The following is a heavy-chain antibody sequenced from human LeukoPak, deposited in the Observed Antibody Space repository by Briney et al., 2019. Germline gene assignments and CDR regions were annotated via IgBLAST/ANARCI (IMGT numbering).Heavy chain of an antibody. V-gene: IGHV1-69*13. CDR1: GGTFISYA. D-gene: IGHD3-3*01. CDR2: IIHIFGTA. J-gene: IGHJ3*02. CDR3: AVEGVTIFGVPPRLFDI. Sequence: SVKVSCKASGGTFISYAISWVRQAPGQGLEWMGGIIHIFGTANYAQKFQGSVTITAGESTSTAYMELSSLRSEDTAVYYWAVEGVTIFGVPPRLFDIWGQGTMVTVSS.